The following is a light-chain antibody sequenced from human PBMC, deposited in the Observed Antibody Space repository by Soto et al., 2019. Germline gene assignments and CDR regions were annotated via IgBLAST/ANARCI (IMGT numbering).Light chain of an antibody. J-gene: IGKJ1*01. V-gene: IGKV1-5*03. CDR2: RSS. Sequence: DIQMTQSPSTLSASVGDRVTITCRASQTISNYLTWYQQRPGKAPNIMIYRSSILQNGVPSRFIGSGSGTEFTLTINCLQPDDCATYYCHQYYIYATCGQGTRVEI. CDR3: HQYYIYAT. CDR1: QTISNY.